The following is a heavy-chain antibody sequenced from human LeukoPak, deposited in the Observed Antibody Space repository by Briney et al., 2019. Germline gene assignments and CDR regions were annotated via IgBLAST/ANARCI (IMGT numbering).Heavy chain of an antibody. V-gene: IGHV3-23*01. CDR1: RFTFSNSA. CDR2: ISGSGHTT. CDR3: AKEPPGYDTGGPIDF. Sequence: GGSLRLSCAGSRFTFSNSAMSWVRQATAQGLEWVSVISGSGHTTFYADSVKGRFIISRDNSKNAPYLQMNGLRPEDTAVYYCAKEPPGYDTGGPIDFWGQGTLVTVSS. D-gene: IGHD2-8*02. J-gene: IGHJ4*02.